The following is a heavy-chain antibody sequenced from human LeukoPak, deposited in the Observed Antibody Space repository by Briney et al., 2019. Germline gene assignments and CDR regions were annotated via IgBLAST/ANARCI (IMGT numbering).Heavy chain of an antibody. J-gene: IGHJ6*02. CDR1: GFTFSSYW. CDR2: ISGSGGST. V-gene: IGHV3-23*01. CDR3: AKASGPIVVVPAAISVLSRYYYYGMDV. D-gene: IGHD2-2*01. Sequence: GGSLRLSCAASGFTFSSYWMSWVRQAPGKGLEWVSAISGSGGSTYYADSVKGRFTISRDNSKNTLYLQMNSLRAEDTAVYYCAKASGPIVVVPAAISVLSRYYYYGMDVWGQGTTVTVSS.